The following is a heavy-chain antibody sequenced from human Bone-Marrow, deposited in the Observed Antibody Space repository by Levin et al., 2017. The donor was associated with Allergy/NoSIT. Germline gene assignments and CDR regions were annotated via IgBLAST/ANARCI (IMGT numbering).Heavy chain of an antibody. V-gene: IGHV3-21*01. J-gene: IGHJ4*02. Sequence: GGSLRLSCAVSGFTFSTYSMNWVRQAPGKGLEWVSAIISSGTHTYYPDSVKGRFTISRDNAKNSLYLQMNNLRAEDTGVYYCASLQYGDYGNDYWGQGTLVTVSS. CDR2: IISSGTHT. D-gene: IGHD4-17*01. CDR1: GFTFSTYS. CDR3: ASLQYGDYGNDY.